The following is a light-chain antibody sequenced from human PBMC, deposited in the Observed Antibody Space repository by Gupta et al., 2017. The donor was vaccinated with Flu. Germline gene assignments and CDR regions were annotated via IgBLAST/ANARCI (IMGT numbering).Light chain of an antibody. J-gene: IGLJ1*01. CDR1: RSNIGSNT. Sequence: VTISCSGSRSNIGSNTVNWYQQGPGAAPKLLMYSDNRRPSGVPDRFSGSRSGTSASLAISGLQAEDEADYYCAAWHDSRSGYVLGTGTKLTVL. CDR2: SDN. V-gene: IGLV1-44*01. CDR3: AAWHDSRSGYV.